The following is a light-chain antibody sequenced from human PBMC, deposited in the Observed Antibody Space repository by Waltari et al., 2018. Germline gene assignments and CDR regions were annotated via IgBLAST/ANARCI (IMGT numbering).Light chain of an antibody. CDR1: QSVFNNRNHKNN. CDR2: WAS. J-gene: IGKJ5*01. V-gene: IGKV4-1*01. CDR3: QRYFDIVL. Sequence: DIVVTQSPHSLAVSLGERATINCNPGQSVFNNRNHKNNLAWYQRKPGQPPKLLIYWASTRASGVPDRFSGSGSGTDFTLTISSLQAEDVAVYYCQRYFDIVLFGQGTRVEIK.